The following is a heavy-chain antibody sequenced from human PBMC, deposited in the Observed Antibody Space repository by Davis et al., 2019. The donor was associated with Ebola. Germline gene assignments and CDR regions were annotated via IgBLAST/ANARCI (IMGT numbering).Heavy chain of an antibody. Sequence: AASVKVSCKASGFILTNYAIHWVRQAPGQRLEWMGWVHGGNENTKYSQRFQGRVTITTDTSASTVYLDLTSLRSDDTAVFYCARASFGYNSGWYADYWGPGSLVTVSS. CDR2: VHGGNENT. CDR3: ARASFGYNSGWYADY. D-gene: IGHD6-19*01. CDR1: GFILTNYA. J-gene: IGHJ4*02. V-gene: IGHV1-3*01.